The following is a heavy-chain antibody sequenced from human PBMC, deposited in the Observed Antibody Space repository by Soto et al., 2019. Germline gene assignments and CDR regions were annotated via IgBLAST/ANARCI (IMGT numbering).Heavy chain of an antibody. Sequence: PSETLSLTCAVYGWSFSGYYWNWIRQSPGKGLEWIGEINDSGSTNYNPSLKSRVTISVDTSKNQFSLKLISVTAADTAVYYCARAYDFWNGYYSAQYYFDFWGQGTLVTVSS. CDR1: GWSFSGYY. D-gene: IGHD3-3*01. J-gene: IGHJ4*02. CDR3: ARAYDFWNGYYSAQYYFDF. CDR2: INDSGST. V-gene: IGHV4-34*01.